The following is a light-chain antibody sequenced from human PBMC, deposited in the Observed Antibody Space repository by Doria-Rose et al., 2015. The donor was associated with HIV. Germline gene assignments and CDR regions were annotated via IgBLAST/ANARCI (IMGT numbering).Light chain of an antibody. CDR3: QQSYSIPLA. CDR1: QSIANY. J-gene: IGKJ3*01. CDR2: AAS. V-gene: IGKV1-39*01. Sequence: TQSPSSLSASVGDRVTITCRASQSIANYLNWYNQKPGKAPNLLIYAASSLQGGVPSRSSVSGSGTDFTLTISNLQPEDFATYYCQQSYSIPLAFGPGTKA.